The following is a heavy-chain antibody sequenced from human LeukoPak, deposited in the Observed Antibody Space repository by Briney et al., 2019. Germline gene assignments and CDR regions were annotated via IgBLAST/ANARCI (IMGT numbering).Heavy chain of an antibody. J-gene: IGHJ4*02. Sequence: HPGRSLRLSCAASGFTFSTYGLHWVRQAPGKGLEWVAFISYDGSNKYYEDSVKGRFTISRDNSKNTLYLHMNSLRAEDTAIYYCAKAVFGYAVAGTYYFDYWGQGTLVTVSS. V-gene: IGHV3-30*18. D-gene: IGHD6-19*01. CDR2: ISYDGSNK. CDR3: AKAVFGYAVAGTYYFDY. CDR1: GFTFSTYG.